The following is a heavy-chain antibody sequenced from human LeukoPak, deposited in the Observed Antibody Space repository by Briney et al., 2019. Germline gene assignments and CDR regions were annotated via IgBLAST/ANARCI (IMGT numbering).Heavy chain of an antibody. CDR3: AKVYSSGWGRAFDI. CDR2: ISGSGDST. D-gene: IGHD6-19*01. V-gene: IGHV3-23*01. CDR1: GFTFSSYA. Sequence: AGGSLRLSCAASGFTFSSYAMSWVRQAPGKGLDWVSTISGSGDSTYYADSVKGRFTISRDNSKNTLYLQMNSLRAEDTAIYYCAKVYSSGWGRAFDIWGQGTMVTVSS. J-gene: IGHJ3*02.